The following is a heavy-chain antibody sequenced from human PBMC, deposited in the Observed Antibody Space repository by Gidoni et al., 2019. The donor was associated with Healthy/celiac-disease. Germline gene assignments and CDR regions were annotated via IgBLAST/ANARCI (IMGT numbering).Heavy chain of an antibody. CDR3: ARRAYDSSGYPAAYFDY. CDR2: IYYRGST. Sequence: QVQLQESGPGLVKPSETLSLTCTVSGGSISSYYWGWIRQPPVKGLEWIGYIYYRGSTTYNPSLKGRVTRSVDTSKNQFSLKLSSVTAADTAGYYCARRAYDSSGYPAAYFDYWGQGTLVTVSS. D-gene: IGHD3-22*01. CDR1: GGSISSYY. V-gene: IGHV4-59*08. J-gene: IGHJ4*02.